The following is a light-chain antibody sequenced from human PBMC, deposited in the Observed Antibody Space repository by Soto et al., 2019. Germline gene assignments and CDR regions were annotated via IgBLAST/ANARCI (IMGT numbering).Light chain of an antibody. CDR2: WAS. J-gene: IGKJ1*01. V-gene: IGKV4-1*01. CDR1: QSVLYRSPHHNY. CDR3: QQYYSTPLA. Sequence: DIVMTQSPDSLAVSLGERATINCKSSQSVLYRSPHHNYLAWYQQKPRQPPKLLIYWASTRESGVPDRFSGSGSGTDFTLTISSLQAEDVAVYYCQQYYSTPLAFGQGTKVEIK.